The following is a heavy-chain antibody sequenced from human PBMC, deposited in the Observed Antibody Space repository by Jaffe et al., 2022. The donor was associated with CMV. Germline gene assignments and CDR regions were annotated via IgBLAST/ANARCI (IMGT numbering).Heavy chain of an antibody. D-gene: IGHD6-25*01. J-gene: IGHJ4*02. V-gene: IGHV1-69*09. CDR3: ARDRRGYRDGYNGAFDY. CDR2: IIPILGIA. Sequence: QVQLVQSGAEVKKPGSSVKVSCKASGGTFSSYAISWVRQAPGQGLEWMGRIIPILGIANYAQKFQGRVTITADKSTSTAYMELSSLRSEDTAVYYCARDRRGYRDGYNGAFDYWGQGTLVTVSS. CDR1: GGTFSSYA.